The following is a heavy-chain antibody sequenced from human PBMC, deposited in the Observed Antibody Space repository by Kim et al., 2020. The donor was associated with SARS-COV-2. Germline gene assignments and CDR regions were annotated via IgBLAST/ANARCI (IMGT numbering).Heavy chain of an antibody. V-gene: IGHV3-15*06. Sequence: TNYAASVKGRFTLSRDDSKNMLYLQLNSLTTEDTAVYYCTTGAARAPTNYWGQGTLVTVSS. CDR2: T. CDR3: TTGAARAPTNY. J-gene: IGHJ4*02. D-gene: IGHD6-6*01.